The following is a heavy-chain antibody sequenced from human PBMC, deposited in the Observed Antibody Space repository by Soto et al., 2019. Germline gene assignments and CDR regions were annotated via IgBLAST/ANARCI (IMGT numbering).Heavy chain of an antibody. CDR2: ISSSSSYI. V-gene: IGHV3-21*01. CDR3: AASSSGWGIHDAFDI. Sequence: GGSLRLSCAASGFTFSSYSMNWVRQAPGKGLEWVSSISSSSSYIYYADSVKGRFTISRDNAKNSLYLQMNSLRAEDKAVYYCAASSSGWGIHDAFDIWGQGTMVTVSS. J-gene: IGHJ3*02. D-gene: IGHD6-19*01. CDR1: GFTFSSYS.